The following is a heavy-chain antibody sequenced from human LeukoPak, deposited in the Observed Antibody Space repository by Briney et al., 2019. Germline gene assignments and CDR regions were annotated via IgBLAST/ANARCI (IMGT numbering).Heavy chain of an antibody. V-gene: IGHV3-49*03. Sequence: PGGSLRLSCTASGFTFGDYAVSWFRQAPGKGLEWVGFIRSKAYGGTTEYAASVKGRFTISRDDSKSIAYLQMNSLKTEDTAVYYCTRPFSGIAVAGTGFDYWGQGTLVTVSS. CDR3: TRPFSGIAVAGTGFDY. J-gene: IGHJ4*02. CDR1: GFTFGDYA. D-gene: IGHD6-19*01. CDR2: IRSKAYGGTT.